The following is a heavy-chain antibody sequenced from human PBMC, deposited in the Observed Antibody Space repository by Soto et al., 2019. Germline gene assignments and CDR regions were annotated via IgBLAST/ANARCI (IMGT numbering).Heavy chain of an antibody. CDR3: ARGYLLLWSPYFDF. Sequence: SEGLSLTCTVSGGSMNSNKVWTWVRQPPGKGLVWIGEGYRSGTTNYNPSLKSRVSISIDRSQNQFSLRLSSVTAADTALYYCARGYLLLWSPYFDFWGQGTLVTVS. V-gene: IGHV4-4*02. CDR1: GGSMNSNKV. CDR2: GYRSGTT. D-gene: IGHD3-10*01. J-gene: IGHJ4*02.